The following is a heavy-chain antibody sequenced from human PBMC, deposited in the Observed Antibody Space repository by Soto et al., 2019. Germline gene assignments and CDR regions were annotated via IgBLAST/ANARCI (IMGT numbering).Heavy chain of an antibody. CDR2: IWYDGSNK. D-gene: IGHD3-22*01. V-gene: IGHV3-33*01. Sequence: QVQLVESGGGVVQPGRSLRLSCAASGFTFSSYGMHWVRQAPGKGLERVAVIWYDGSNKYYADSVKGRFTISRDNSKNTLYLQMNGLRDADTAVYYCATSVYDGSGYSYYFDYWGQGNLVIVSS. J-gene: IGHJ4*02. CDR3: ATSVYDGSGYSYYFDY. CDR1: GFTFSSYG.